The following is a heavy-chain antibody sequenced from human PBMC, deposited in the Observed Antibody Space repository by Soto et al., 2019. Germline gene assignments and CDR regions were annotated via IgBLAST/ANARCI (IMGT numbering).Heavy chain of an antibody. V-gene: IGHV3-15*07. CDR1: GFTFSNAW. Sequence: PGGSLRLSCAASGFTFSNAWMNWVRQAPGKGLEWVGRIKSKTDGGTTDYAAPVKGRFTISRDDSKNTLYLQMNSLKTEDTAVYYCSPGFDYNPYFDYWGQGTLVTVSS. D-gene: IGHD3-10*01. CDR2: IKSKTDGGTT. CDR3: SPGFDYNPYFDY. J-gene: IGHJ4*02.